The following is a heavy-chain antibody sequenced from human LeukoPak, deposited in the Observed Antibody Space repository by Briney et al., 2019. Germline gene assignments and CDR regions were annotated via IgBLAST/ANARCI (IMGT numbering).Heavy chain of an antibody. CDR1: GGTFSSHA. Sequence: GASVKVSCKASGGTFSSHAIAWVRQAPGQGLEWMGGIIPIFGTANYAQKFQGRVTITTDESTSTAYMELSSLRSEDTAVYYCARSDGTTSYYYYYMDVWGKGTTVTVSS. J-gene: IGHJ6*03. V-gene: IGHV1-69*05. D-gene: IGHD1-7*01. CDR3: ARSDGTTSYYYYYMDV. CDR2: IIPIFGTA.